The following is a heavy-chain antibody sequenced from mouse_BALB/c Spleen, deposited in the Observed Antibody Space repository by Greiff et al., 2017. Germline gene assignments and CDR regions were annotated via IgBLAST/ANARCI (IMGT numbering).Heavy chain of an antibody. V-gene: IGHV3-2*02. CDR1: GYSITSDYA. CDR3: ARPGGMDY. CDR2: ISYSGST. Sequence: VQLKESGPGLVKPSQSLSLTCTVTGYSITSDYAWNWIRQFPGNKLEWMGYISYSGSTSYNPSLKSRISITRDTSKNQFFLQLNSVTTEDTATYYCARPGGMDYWGQGTSVTVSS. J-gene: IGHJ4*01.